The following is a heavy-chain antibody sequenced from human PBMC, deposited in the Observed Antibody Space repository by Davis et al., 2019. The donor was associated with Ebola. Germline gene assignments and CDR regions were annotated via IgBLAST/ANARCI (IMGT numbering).Heavy chain of an antibody. CDR2: IIPILGIA. CDR1: GGTFSSYT. CDR3: ASGSWNDRWFDP. D-gene: IGHD1-1*01. Sequence: SVKVSCKASGGTFSSYTISWVRQAPGQGLEWMGRIIPILGIANYAQKFQGRVTITADKSTSTAYMELSSLRSEDTAVYYCASGSWNDRWFDPWGQGTLVTVSS. V-gene: IGHV1-69*02. J-gene: IGHJ5*02.